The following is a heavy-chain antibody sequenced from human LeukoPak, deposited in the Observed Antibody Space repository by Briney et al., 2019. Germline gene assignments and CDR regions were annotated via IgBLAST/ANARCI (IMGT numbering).Heavy chain of an antibody. CDR2: ISGSGGST. Sequence: GGSLRLSCAASGFTFSSYAMSWVRQAPGKGLEWVSAISGSGGSTYYADSVKGRFTISRDNSKNTLYLQMNSLRAEDTAVYYCAKSESRRTMIVVVITPFDHWGQGTLVTVSS. CDR3: AKSESRRTMIVVVITPFDH. J-gene: IGHJ4*02. D-gene: IGHD3-22*01. CDR1: GFTFSSYA. V-gene: IGHV3-23*01.